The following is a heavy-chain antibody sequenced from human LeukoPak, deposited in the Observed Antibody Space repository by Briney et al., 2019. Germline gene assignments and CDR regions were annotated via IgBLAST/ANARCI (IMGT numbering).Heavy chain of an antibody. CDR1: GDSVSSGY. Sequence: PSETLSLTCTVSGDSVSSGYWTWIRQSPGKGPEWIGHISDSGITDYNPSLKSRLTISVDTSNNQFSLNLNSVTAADTAVYYCAGRGHRYSRDWGQGILVTVSS. D-gene: IGHD2-15*01. CDR2: ISDSGIT. V-gene: IGHV4-4*09. J-gene: IGHJ1*01. CDR3: AGRGHRYSRD.